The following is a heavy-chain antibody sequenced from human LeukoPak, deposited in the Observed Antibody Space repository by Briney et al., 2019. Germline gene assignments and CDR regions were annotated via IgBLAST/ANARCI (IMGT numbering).Heavy chain of an antibody. V-gene: IGHV4-4*07. J-gene: IGHJ3*02. CDR1: GGSISSYY. D-gene: IGHD1-26*01. CDR3: ASTLVRGAFDI. Sequence: SETLSLTCTVSGGSISSYYWSWIRQPAGKGLEWIGRIYTSGSTNYNPSLKSRVTMSVDTSKNQFSLKLNSVTAADTAVYYCASTLVRGAFDIWGQGTMVTVSS. CDR2: IYTSGST.